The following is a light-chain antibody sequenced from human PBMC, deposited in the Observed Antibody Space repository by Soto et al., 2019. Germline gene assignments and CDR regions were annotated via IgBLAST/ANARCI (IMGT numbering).Light chain of an antibody. CDR3: QQFNSYLSYT. V-gene: IGKV1-13*02. Sequence: AIQLTQSPSSLSASVGDRVTITCRASQGISRALAWYQQKPGKAPKLLIYDASSLESGGPSRFSGSGSGTDFTLTISSLQPEDFATYYCQQFNSYLSYTFGQGTKLEIK. CDR2: DAS. J-gene: IGKJ2*01. CDR1: QGISRA.